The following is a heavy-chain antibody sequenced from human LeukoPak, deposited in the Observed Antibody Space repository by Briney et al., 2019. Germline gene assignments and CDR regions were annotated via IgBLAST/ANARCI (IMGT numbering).Heavy chain of an antibody. CDR1: AFSFSSYG. CDR2: IYREDGSA. V-gene: IGHV3-NL1*01. CDR3: ARDQGDSAYSGALDL. J-gene: IGHJ3*01. Sequence: GGSLRLSCAASAFSFSSYGMNWVRQAPGKGLEWVSVIYREDGSAYYADFVKGRFTTSRDISKNTLYLQMNSLRAEDTAVYYCARDQGDSAYSGALDLWGQGTRVIVST. D-gene: IGHD3-22*01.